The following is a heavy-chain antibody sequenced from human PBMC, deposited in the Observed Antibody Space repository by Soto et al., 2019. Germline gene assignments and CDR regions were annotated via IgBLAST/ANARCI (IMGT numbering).Heavy chain of an antibody. CDR1: GGSFSGYY. CDR3: ARGLRWDVSWPGYYSWFVP. V-gene: IGHV4-34*01. J-gene: IGHJ5*02. CDR2: INHSGST. D-gene: IGHD3-22*01. Sequence: SATLRLTCAVYGGSFSGYYWSWIRQPPGKGLEWIGEINHSGSTNYNPSLKSRVTISADTSKNQFSLKLSSVTAADTAVYYCARGLRWDVSWPGYYSWFVPWGQGLLVT.